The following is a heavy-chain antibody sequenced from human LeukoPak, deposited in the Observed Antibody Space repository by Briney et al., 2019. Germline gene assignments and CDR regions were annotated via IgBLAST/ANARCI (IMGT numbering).Heavy chain of an antibody. CDR3: ARGLLDSSGYYNHYIDY. V-gene: IGHV1-24*01. Sequence: GASVKVSCKVSGYTLTELSMHWVRQAPGKGLEWMGGFDPEDGETIYAQKFQGRVTMTEDTSTDTAYMELRSLRSDDTAVYYCARGLLDSSGYYNHYIDYWGQGTLVTVSS. D-gene: IGHD3-22*01. CDR2: FDPEDGET. CDR1: GYTLTELS. J-gene: IGHJ4*02.